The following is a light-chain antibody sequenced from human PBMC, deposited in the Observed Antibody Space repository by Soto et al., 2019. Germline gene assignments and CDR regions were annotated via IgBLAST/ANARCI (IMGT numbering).Light chain of an antibody. CDR2: GGN. CDR3: CSYGGTSTFV. Sequence: QSVLTQPASVSGSPGQTITISCTGTSSDVGSYKLVSWYQQHPGKAPKLMIYGGNKRPSGVSNRFSGSKSANSASLTIPGLQTEAEDDYHCCSYGGTSTFVFGTGTKLTVL. V-gene: IGLV2-23*01. CDR1: SSDVGSYKL. J-gene: IGLJ1*01.